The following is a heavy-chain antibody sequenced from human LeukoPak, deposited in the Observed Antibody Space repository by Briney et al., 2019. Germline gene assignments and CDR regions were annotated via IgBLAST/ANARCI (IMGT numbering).Heavy chain of an antibody. CDR2: ISAYNSAYNGNT. CDR1: GYTFINNG. Sequence: ASVRVSFKASGYTFINNGITWVRQAPGQGLERMGWISAYNSAYNGNTHYAQKLQGRVTMTTDTSTNTGYMELRSLRSDDTAVYYCAREYGSGSYTGIDYWGQGTLVTVSS. J-gene: IGHJ4*02. V-gene: IGHV1-18*01. D-gene: IGHD3-10*01. CDR3: AREYGSGSYTGIDY.